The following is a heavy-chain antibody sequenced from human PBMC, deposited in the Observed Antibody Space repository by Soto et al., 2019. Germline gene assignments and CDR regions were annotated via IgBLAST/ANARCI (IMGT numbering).Heavy chain of an antibody. CDR3: ARDGPYYYASRMDV. CDR1: GIPVSSNY. D-gene: IGHD3-10*01. Sequence: EVQLVESGGGLVQPGGSLRLSCVASGIPVSSNYMTWFRQAPGKGLEWVSVLHSGGDTYYANSVKGRFTISRHDSTNTVFLQMNSLTAEDTAVYYCARDGPYYYASRMDVWGQGTTVTVSS. J-gene: IGHJ6*02. CDR2: LHSGGDT. V-gene: IGHV3-53*04.